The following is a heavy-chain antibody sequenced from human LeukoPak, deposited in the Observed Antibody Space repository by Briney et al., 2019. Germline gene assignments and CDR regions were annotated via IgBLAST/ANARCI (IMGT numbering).Heavy chain of an antibody. J-gene: IGHJ4*02. CDR3: ARRAGDYSHPYDY. CDR2: ITSGSSYI. D-gene: IGHD3-22*01. V-gene: IGHV3-21*01. Sequence: GGSLRLSCAASGFTFSSYNMNWVRQAPGKGLEWVSSITSGSSYIYYADSVKGRFTISRDNAKNSLYLQMNSLRAEDTAVYYCARRAGDYSHPYDYWGQGTLVTVSS. CDR1: GFTFSSYN.